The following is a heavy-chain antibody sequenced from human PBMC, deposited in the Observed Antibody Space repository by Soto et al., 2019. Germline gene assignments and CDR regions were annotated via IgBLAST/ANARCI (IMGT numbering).Heavy chain of an antibody. Sequence: GGSLRLSCAASGFTFSSYAMNWVRQAPGKGLEWVSAISSSGGSTYNADSVKGRFTISRDNPKNSLYLQMNSLRVEDTAVYYCAKMSSSGGGRFDYWGQGTLVTVPQ. V-gene: IGHV3-23*01. D-gene: IGHD6-19*01. CDR2: ISSSGGST. CDR1: GFTFSSYA. J-gene: IGHJ4*02. CDR3: AKMSSSGGGRFDY.